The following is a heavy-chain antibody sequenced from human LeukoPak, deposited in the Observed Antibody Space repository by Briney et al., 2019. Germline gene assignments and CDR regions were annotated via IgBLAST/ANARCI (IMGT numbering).Heavy chain of an antibody. CDR1: GFTFTSYW. D-gene: IGHD2-2*01. J-gene: IGHJ4*02. CDR2: INSDGSFT. CDR3: ARDWPAARYYFDY. Sequence: PGGSLRLSCAASGFTFTSYWMHWVRQVPGKGLVWVSRINSDGSFTNYADSVKSRFTISRDNAKSTLYLQMNSLRVEDTAVYFCARDWPAARYYFDYWGQGTLVSVSS. V-gene: IGHV3-74*01.